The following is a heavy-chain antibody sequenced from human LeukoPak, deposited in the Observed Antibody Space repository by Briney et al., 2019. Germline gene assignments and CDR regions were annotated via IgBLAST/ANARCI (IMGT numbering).Heavy chain of an antibody. CDR1: GFTFSTYT. CDR2: ISSSGSTI. CDR3: ARDHYYDSSGYTPAGDAFDI. V-gene: IGHV3-11*04. D-gene: IGHD3-22*01. J-gene: IGHJ3*02. Sequence: PGGSLRLSCAASGFTFSTYTMSWIRQAPGKGLEWVSYISSSGSTIYYADSVKGRFTISRDNAKNSLYLQMNSLRAEDTAVYYCARDHYYDSSGYTPAGDAFDIWGQGTMVTVSS.